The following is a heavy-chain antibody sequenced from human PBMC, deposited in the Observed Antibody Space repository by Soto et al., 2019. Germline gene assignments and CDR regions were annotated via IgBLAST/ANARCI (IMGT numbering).Heavy chain of an antibody. CDR2: IRGKPNGGAT. Sequence: GGPLRLSCTASGFTFGDYAMNWVRQAPEKGMEWVGFIRGKPNGGATDYAASLKGRFTISRDDSKSIAYLQMNSLKAEDTAVYYCTRDFQGQYYYGMDVWGQGTTVTVSS. V-gene: IGHV3-49*04. CDR3: TRDFQGQYYYGMDV. J-gene: IGHJ6*02. CDR1: GFTFGDYA.